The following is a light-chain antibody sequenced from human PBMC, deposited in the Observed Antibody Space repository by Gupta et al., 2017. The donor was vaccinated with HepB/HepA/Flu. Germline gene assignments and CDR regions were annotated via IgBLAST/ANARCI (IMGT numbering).Light chain of an antibody. Sequence: QSVLPQPPSLSAAPGQKVTISCSGSSSNIENNYVSWYQQLPGTAPNLLLFENNQRPSGIPDRFSGSTSDTSATLDITGLQTGDEADYYCGTWDSSLSVVVFGGGTRLTVL. CDR1: SSNIENNY. CDR3: GTWDSSLSVVV. CDR2: ENN. J-gene: IGLJ2*01. V-gene: IGLV1-51*02.